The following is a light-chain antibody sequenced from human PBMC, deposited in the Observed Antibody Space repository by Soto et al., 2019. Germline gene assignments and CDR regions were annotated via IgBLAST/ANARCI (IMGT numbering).Light chain of an antibody. CDR1: SSDVGAYNY. V-gene: IGLV2-8*01. CDR3: TSYAGSNIWV. Sequence: QSALTQPPSASGSPGQSVTISCTGTSSDVGAYNYVSWYQQYPGKVPKLMIYEVSKRPSGVPDRFSGSESGKTASLTVSGLQPEDEADYYCTSYAGSNIWVFGGGTKLTVL. J-gene: IGLJ3*02. CDR2: EVS.